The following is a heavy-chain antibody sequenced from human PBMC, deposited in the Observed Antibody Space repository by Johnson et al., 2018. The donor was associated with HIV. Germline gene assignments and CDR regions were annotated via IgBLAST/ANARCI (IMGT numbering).Heavy chain of an antibody. CDR3: AKDQIKRLPVDWAFDI. V-gene: IGHV3-30*02. J-gene: IGHJ3*02. Sequence: QVQLVESGGGVVQPGGSLRLSCAASGFTFSSYGMHWVRQAPGKGLEWVAFIRYDGSNKYYADSVKGRFTISRDNRKNTLYRQMNSLRAEDTAVYYCAKDQIKRLPVDWAFDIWGQGTMVTVSS. CDR2: IRYDGSNK. CDR1: GFTFSSYG. D-gene: IGHD5-12*01.